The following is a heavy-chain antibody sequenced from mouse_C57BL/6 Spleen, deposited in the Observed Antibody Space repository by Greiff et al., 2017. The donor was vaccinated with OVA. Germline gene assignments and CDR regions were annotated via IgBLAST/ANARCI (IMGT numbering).Heavy chain of an antibody. J-gene: IGHJ3*01. V-gene: IGHV3-6*01. CDR2: ISYDGSN. CDR3: ASRYYGMAWFAY. CDR1: GYSITSGYY. D-gene: IGHD2-1*01. Sequence: EVKLMESGPGLVKPSQSLSLTCSVTGYSITSGYYWNWIRQFPGNKLEWMGYISYDGSNNYNPSLKNRISITRDTSKNQFFLKLNSVTTEDTATYYCASRYYGMAWFAYWGQGTLVTVSA.